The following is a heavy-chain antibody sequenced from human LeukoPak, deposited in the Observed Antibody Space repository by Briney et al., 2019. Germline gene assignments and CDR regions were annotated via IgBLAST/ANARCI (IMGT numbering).Heavy chain of an antibody. CDR3: AKLVAAAGTRFDY. D-gene: IGHD6-13*01. V-gene: IGHV3-23*01. Sequence: GGSLRLSSAASGFTFSSYAMSWVRQAPGKGLEWVSAISGSGGSTYYADSVRGRFTISRDNSKNTLYLQMNSLRAEDTAVYYCAKLVAAAGTRFDYWGQGTLVTVSS. CDR1: GFTFSSYA. CDR2: ISGSGGST. J-gene: IGHJ4*02.